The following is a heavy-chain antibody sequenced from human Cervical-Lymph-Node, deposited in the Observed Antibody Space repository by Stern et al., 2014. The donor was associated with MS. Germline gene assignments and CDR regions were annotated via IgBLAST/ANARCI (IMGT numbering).Heavy chain of an antibody. J-gene: IGHJ4*02. CDR2: IFPGDSDT. CDR3: ARPKDYGDFKN. D-gene: IGHD4-17*01. Sequence: EVQLVESGAEVKKAGESLKISCQGSGYSFTSYWIGWVRQMPGEGLGWLGSIFPGDSDTRYSPSFQGQVTISADKSNRTAYLQWSSLKASDTAMYYCARPKDYGDFKNWGQGTLVTVSS. V-gene: IGHV5-51*03. CDR1: GYSFTSYW.